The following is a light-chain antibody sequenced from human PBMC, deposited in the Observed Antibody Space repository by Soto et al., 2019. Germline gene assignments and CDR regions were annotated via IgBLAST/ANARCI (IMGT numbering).Light chain of an antibody. CDR1: NSNIGSNY. CDR3: ATWDDSLRGYI. Sequence: QSVLTQPPSASGTPGQTVTISCSGSNSNIGSNYVYWYQQLPGTAPKLLIYRNHQRPSGVPDRFSGSKSGTSGSLAISGLRSEDDADYYCATWDDSLRGYIFGPGTKLTVL. V-gene: IGLV1-47*01. CDR2: RNH. J-gene: IGLJ1*01.